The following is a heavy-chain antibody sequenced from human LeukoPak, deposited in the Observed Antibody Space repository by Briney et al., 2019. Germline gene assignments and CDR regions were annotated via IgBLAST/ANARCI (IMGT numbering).Heavy chain of an antibody. D-gene: IGHD2-21*02. CDR3: ARDNGNCRGDCYPMGYYYHGMDV. V-gene: IGHV1-18*01. J-gene: IGHJ6*02. Sequence: ASVKVSCKASGYTFTSYGISWVRQAPGQGLEWMGWISAYNGNTNYAQKLQGRVTMTTDTSTSTAYMELRSLRSDDTAVYYCARDNGNCRGDCYPMGYYYHGMDVWGQGTTVTVSS. CDR1: GYTFTSYG. CDR2: ISAYNGNT.